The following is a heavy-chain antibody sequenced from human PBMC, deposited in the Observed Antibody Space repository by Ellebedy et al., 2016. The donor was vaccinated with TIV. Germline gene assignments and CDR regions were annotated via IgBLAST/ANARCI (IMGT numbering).Heavy chain of an antibody. V-gene: IGHV3-23*01. J-gene: IGHJ4*02. CDR3: AKERSVLGVPLFDQ. Sequence: GESLKISCAASGFTFSSYWMSWVRQAPGKGLEWVSGIRDSGDSTYYADSVKGRFTISRDNSKNTLYLQMNSLRVEDTAVYYCAKERSVLGVPLFDQWGQGTPVTVSS. D-gene: IGHD1-26*01. CDR2: IRDSGDST. CDR1: GFTFSSYW.